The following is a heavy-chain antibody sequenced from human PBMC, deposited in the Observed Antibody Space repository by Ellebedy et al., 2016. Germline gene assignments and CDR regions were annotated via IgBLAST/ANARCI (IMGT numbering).Heavy chain of an antibody. CDR2: ISAYNGNT. V-gene: IGHV1-18*01. D-gene: IGHD1-7*01. J-gene: IGHJ6*02. CDR3: ASRLSELVRPRGAQGGVVYYYGMDV. CDR1: GYTFTSYG. Sequence: ASVKVSCKASGYTFTSYGISWVRQAPGQGLEWMGWISAYNGNTNYAQKLQGRVTMTTDTSTSTAYMELSSLRSEDTAVYFCASRLSELVRPRGAQGGVVYYYGMDVWGQGTTVTVSS.